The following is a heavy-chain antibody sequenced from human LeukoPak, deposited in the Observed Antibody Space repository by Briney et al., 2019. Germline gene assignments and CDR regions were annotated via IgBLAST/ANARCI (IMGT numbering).Heavy chain of an antibody. CDR2: IRYDGSNK. D-gene: IGHD3-10*01. CDR3: AKAPGSGSYYRGFDY. J-gene: IGHJ4*02. Sequence: ETGGSLRLSCAASGFTFSSYGMHWVRQAPGKGLEWVAFIRYDGSNKYYADSVKGRFTISRDNSKNTLYLQMNSLRAEDTAVYYCAKAPGSGSYYRGFDYWGQGTLVTVSS. V-gene: IGHV3-30*02. CDR1: GFTFSSYG.